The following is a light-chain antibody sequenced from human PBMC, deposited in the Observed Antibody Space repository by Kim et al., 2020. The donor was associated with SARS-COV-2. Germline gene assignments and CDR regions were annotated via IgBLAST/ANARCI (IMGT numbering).Light chain of an antibody. J-gene: IGKJ4*02. CDR2: DAF. CDR1: QSVGTS. Sequence: EIVLTQSPATLSLSPGERASLSCRASQSVGTSLVWYQQKVGQAPRLLIYDAFKRATDIPAKFSGSGSGTDLTHTISNLESEDFAVYYCHHRSDYPLTFGGGTKVDIK. CDR3: HHRSDYPLT. V-gene: IGKV3-11*01.